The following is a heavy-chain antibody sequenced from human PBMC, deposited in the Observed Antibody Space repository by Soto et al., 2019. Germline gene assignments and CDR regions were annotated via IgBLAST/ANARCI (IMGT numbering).Heavy chain of an antibody. D-gene: IGHD6-19*01. J-gene: IGHJ4*02. Sequence: QVQLVESGGGVVQPGRSLRLSCAASGFTFSSYGMHWVRLAPGKGLEWVAVISYDGSNKYYADSVKGRFTISRDNSKNTLYLQMNSLRAEDTAVYYCAKEAVAGTLAYWGQGTLVTVSS. CDR2: ISYDGSNK. CDR1: GFTFSSYG. V-gene: IGHV3-30*18. CDR3: AKEAVAGTLAY.